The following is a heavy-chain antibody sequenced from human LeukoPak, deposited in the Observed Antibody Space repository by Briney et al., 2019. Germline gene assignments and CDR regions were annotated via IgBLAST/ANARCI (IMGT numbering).Heavy chain of an antibody. CDR1: GFTFTNYA. D-gene: IGHD6-19*01. CDR2: SGSGGSP. V-gene: IGHV3-23*01. J-gene: IGHJ4*02. CDR3: AKGGSGWYPGFDY. Sequence: GGSLRLSCAASGFTFTNYAMNWVRQAPGKGLEWVSTSGSGGSPFYADSVKGRFTISRDDSRNTLYLQMNSLRVEDTAVYYCAKGGSGWYPGFDYWGQGILVTVSS.